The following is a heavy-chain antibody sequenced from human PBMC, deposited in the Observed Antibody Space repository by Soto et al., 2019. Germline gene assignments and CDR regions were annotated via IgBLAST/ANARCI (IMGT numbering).Heavy chain of an antibody. CDR2: SYYSGST. CDR3: AGDRAAVAGHWFDP. J-gene: IGHJ5*02. Sequence: QVQLQESGPGLVKPSETLSLTCTVSGGSISSYYWSWIRQPPGKGLEWIGYSYYSGSTNYNPSLKSRVTISVDTSKIQFSLKLSSVTAADTAVYYCAGDRAAVAGHWFDPWGQGTLVTVSS. V-gene: IGHV4-59*01. D-gene: IGHD6-19*01. CDR1: GGSISSYY.